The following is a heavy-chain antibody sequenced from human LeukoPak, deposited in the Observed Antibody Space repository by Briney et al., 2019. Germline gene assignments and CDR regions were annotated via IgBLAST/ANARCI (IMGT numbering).Heavy chain of an antibody. CDR2: ISYDGSNK. J-gene: IGHJ1*01. CDR3: ARGGYYDSSGYYYEVQH. Sequence: PEGSLRLSCAASGFTFSSYGMHWVRQAPGKGLEWVAVISYDGSNKYYADSVKGRFTISRDNSKNTLYLQMNSLRAEDTAVYYCARGGYYDSSGYYYEVQHWGQGTLVTVSS. D-gene: IGHD3-22*01. CDR1: GFTFSSYG. V-gene: IGHV3-30*03.